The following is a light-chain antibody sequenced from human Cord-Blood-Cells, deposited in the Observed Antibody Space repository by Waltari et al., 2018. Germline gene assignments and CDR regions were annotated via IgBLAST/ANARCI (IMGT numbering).Light chain of an antibody. V-gene: IGKV1-5*03. Sequence: IQMTQYPSTLSASVGDRVSITCRASQSISSWLAWYQQKPGKAPKLLIYKASSLESGVPSRFSGSGSGTEFTLTISSLQPDDFATDYCQQYNSYSWTFGQGTKVEIK. CDR2: KAS. CDR1: QSISSW. CDR3: QQYNSYSWT. J-gene: IGKJ1*01.